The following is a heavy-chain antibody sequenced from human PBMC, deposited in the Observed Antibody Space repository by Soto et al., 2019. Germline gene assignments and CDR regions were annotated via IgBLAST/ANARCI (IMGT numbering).Heavy chain of an antibody. J-gene: IGHJ4*02. CDR1: GGSISSSSYY. Sequence: SETLSLTCTVSGGSISSSSYYWGWIRQPPGKGLEWIGSIYYSGSTYYNPSLKSRVTISVDTSKNQFSLKLSSVTAADTAVYYSYCSSTSSQPDFDYWGQGTLVTVSS. CDR3: YCSSTSSQPDFDY. V-gene: IGHV4-39*01. D-gene: IGHD2-2*01. CDR2: IYYSGST.